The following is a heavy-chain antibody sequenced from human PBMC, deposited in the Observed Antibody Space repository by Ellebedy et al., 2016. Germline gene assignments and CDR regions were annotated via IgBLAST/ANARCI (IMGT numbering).Heavy chain of an antibody. J-gene: IGHJ4*02. CDR1: GFTFSSYS. V-gene: IGHV3-48*01. CDR2: ISSSSSTI. CDR3: ARDELGDFWSGYYMDYFDY. Sequence: GESLKISCAASGFTFSSYSMNWVRQAPGKGLEWVSYISSSSSTIYYADSVKGRFTISRDNAKNSLYLQMNSLRAEDTAVYYCARDELGDFWSGYYMDYFDYWGQGTLVTVSS. D-gene: IGHD3-3*01.